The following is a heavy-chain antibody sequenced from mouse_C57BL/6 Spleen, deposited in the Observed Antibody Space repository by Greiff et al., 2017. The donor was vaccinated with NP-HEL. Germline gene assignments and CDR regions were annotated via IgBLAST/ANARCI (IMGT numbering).Heavy chain of an antibody. J-gene: IGHJ4*01. CDR3: ARRAAYAMDY. CDR2: ISSGSSTI. CDR1: GFTFSDYG. D-gene: IGHD3-1*01. Sequence: EVLLVESGGGLVKPGGSLKLSCAASGFTFSDYGMHWVRQAPEKGLEWVAYISSGSSTIYYADTVKGRFTISRDNAKNTLFLQMTRLRSEDTAMYYCARRAAYAMDYWGQGTSVTVSS. V-gene: IGHV5-17*01.